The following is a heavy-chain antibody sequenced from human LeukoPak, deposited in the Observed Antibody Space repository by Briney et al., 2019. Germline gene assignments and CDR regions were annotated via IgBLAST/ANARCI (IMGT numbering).Heavy chain of an antibody. V-gene: IGHV1-69*13. CDR2: IIPIFGTA. Sequence: SVKVSCKASGGTFSSYAISWVRQAPGQGLEWMGGIIPIFGTANYAQKFQGRVTITADESTSTAYMELSSLRSEDTAVYYCARDRITMVRGVSSWFDPWGQGTLVTVSS. CDR3: ARDRITMVRGVSSWFDP. D-gene: IGHD3-10*01. J-gene: IGHJ5*02. CDR1: GGTFSSYA.